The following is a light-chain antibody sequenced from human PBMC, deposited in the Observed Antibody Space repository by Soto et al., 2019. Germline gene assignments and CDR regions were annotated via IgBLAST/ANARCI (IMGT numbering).Light chain of an antibody. J-gene: IGKJ1*01. CDR2: GAS. V-gene: IGKV3-20*01. CDR1: QSFSSSY. CDR3: QQYGSSPWT. Sequence: EIVLTQSPGTLSLSPGERATLYCRASQSFSSSYLGWYQQKFGQAPRLLIHGASSRATGIPDRFSGSGSGTDFTLTISRLEPEDFAVYYWQQYGSSPWTFGQGTKVEVK.